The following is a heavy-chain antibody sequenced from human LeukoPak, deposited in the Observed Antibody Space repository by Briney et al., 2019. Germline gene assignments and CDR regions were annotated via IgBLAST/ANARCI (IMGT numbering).Heavy chain of an antibody. D-gene: IGHD2-2*01. Sequence: GGSLRLPCAASGFTFSRYWMDWVRQAPGKGLEWVANIRQDGSEKYYVDSVKGRFIISRDNAKNSLYLQMNSLRAEDTAVYYCARDMAQYQLSPWYFDYWGQGTLVTVSS. J-gene: IGHJ4*02. V-gene: IGHV3-7*01. CDR2: IRQDGSEK. CDR1: GFTFSRYW. CDR3: ARDMAQYQLSPWYFDY.